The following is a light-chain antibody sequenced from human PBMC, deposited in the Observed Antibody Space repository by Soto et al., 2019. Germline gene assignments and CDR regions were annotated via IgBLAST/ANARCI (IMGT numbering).Light chain of an antibody. CDR3: SSYAGSNTVV. CDR1: SSDVGGYNY. CDR2: EVS. Sequence: QSVLTQPPSASGSPGQSVTISCTGTSSDVGGYNYVSWYQQYPGKAPKLMIYEVSKRPSGVPDRFSGSKSDNTASLTVSGLQAEDEADYYCSSYAGSNTVVFGGGTKLTVL. V-gene: IGLV2-8*01. J-gene: IGLJ2*01.